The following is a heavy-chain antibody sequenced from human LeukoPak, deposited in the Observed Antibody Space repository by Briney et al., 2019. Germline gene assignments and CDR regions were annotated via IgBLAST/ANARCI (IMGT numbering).Heavy chain of an antibody. V-gene: IGHV3-21*01. CDR3: ARDLLDYGILTGYYDNDAFDI. CDR2: ISSSSSYI. Sequence: GGSLRLSCAASGFTFSSYSMNWVRQAPGKGLEWVSSISSSSSYIYYADSVKGRFTISRDNAKNSLYLQMNSLRAEDTAVYYCARDLLDYGILTGYYDNDAFDIWGQGTMVTVSS. J-gene: IGHJ3*02. CDR1: GFTFSSYS. D-gene: IGHD3-9*01.